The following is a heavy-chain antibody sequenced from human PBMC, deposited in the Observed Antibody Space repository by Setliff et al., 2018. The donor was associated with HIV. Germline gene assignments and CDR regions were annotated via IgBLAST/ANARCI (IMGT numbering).Heavy chain of an antibody. CDR2: INHSGNT. D-gene: IGHD3-22*01. CDR3: ARGALSLTMTKLLSFFDC. CDR1: GGSFSGNY. V-gene: IGHV4-34*01. Sequence: PSETLSLTCAVYGGSFSGNYWSWIRQTPGKGLEWIAEINHSGNTNYNPSLKSRVTISVVASKSHFSLKMTSVTAADAAVYYCARGALSLTMTKLLSFFDCWGRGTLVTVSS. J-gene: IGHJ4*01.